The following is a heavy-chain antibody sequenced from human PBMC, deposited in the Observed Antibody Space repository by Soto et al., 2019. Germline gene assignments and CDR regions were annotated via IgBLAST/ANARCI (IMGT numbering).Heavy chain of an antibody. J-gene: IGHJ6*02. CDR1: EFTFSSYA. Sequence: QVQLVESGGGVVQPGRSLRLSCAASEFTFSSYAMHWVRQAPGKGLEWVAVISFDGSNQHYGDSVKGRFTISRDNSNNTLYLQLNSLRAEDTAVYYCARDLDYGDYVRYYYGMDVWGQGTTVTVSS. CDR2: ISFDGSNQ. D-gene: IGHD4-17*01. V-gene: IGHV3-30-3*01. CDR3: ARDLDYGDYVRYYYGMDV.